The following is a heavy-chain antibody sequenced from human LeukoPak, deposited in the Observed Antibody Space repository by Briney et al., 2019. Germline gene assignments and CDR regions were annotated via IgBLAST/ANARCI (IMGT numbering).Heavy chain of an antibody. CDR1: GYTSTSYD. J-gene: IGHJ6*02. V-gene: IGHV1-8*01. Sequence: ASVKVSCKASGYTSTSYDINWVRQATGQGLEWMGWMNPNSGNTGYAQKFQGRVTMTRNTSISTAYMELSSLRSEDTAVYYCATGARVVVPAATYYYYYGMDVWGQGTTVTVSS. D-gene: IGHD2-2*01. CDR3: ATGARVVVPAATYYYYYGMDV. CDR2: MNPNSGNT.